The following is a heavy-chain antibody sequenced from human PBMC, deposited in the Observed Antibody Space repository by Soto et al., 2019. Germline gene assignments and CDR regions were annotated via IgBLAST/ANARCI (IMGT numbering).Heavy chain of an antibody. CDR2: INHSGST. J-gene: IGHJ6*03. CDR3: ARLVMGWSHVGWWEKYYMDV. D-gene: IGHD2-15*01. Sequence: SETLSLTCAVYGGSFSGYYWSWIRQPPGKGLEWIGEINHSGSTNYNPSLKSRVTISVDTSKNQFSLKLSSVTAADTAVYYCARLVMGWSHVGWWEKYYMDVWGKGTTVTVSS. CDR1: GGSFSGYY. V-gene: IGHV4-34*01.